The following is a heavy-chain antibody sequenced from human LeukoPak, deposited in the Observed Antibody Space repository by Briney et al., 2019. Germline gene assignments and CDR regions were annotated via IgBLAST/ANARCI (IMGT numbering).Heavy chain of an antibody. Sequence: GESLKISCKGSGYSFTSYWIGWGRQMPGKGPEWMGIIYPGDFDTRYSPSFQGQVTISADKSISTAYLQWSSLKASDTAMYYCAGGYCSGGSCYWFDPWGQGTLVTVSS. CDR2: IYPGDFDT. V-gene: IGHV5-51*03. CDR3: AGGYCSGGSCYWFDP. CDR1: GYSFTSYW. J-gene: IGHJ5*02. D-gene: IGHD2-15*01.